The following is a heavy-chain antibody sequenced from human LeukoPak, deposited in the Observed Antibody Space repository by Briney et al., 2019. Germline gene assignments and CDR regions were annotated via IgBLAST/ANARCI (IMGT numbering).Heavy chain of an antibody. J-gene: IGHJ4*02. Sequence: GGSLRLSCAASGFTFSDYHMSWIRQAPGKGLEWVSYISSSGSFTNYAESVKGRFTISRDNAKNSLYLQMNSLRAEDTAVYYCARGSGTSYFDYWGQGTLVAFSS. V-gene: IGHV3-11*05. CDR3: ARGSGTSYFDY. CDR2: ISSSGSFT. D-gene: IGHD3-10*01. CDR1: GFTFSDYH.